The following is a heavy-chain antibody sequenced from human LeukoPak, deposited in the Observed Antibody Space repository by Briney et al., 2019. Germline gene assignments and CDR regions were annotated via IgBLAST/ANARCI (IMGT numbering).Heavy chain of an antibody. CDR1: GGSISSGGYY. J-gene: IGHJ4*02. CDR2: IYHSGST. V-gene: IGHV4-30-2*01. D-gene: IGHD3-22*01. CDR3: ARDQVDYDTPDHFDY. Sequence: SQTLSLTCTVSGGSISSGGYYWSWIRQPPGKGLEWIGYIYHSGSTYYNPSLKSRATISVDRSKNQFSLTLTSVTAADTAVYYCARDQVDYDTPDHFDYWGKGTLVTVSS.